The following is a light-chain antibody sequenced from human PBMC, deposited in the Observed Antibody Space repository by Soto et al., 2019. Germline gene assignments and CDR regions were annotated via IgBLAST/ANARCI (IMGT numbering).Light chain of an antibody. J-gene: IGKJ1*01. V-gene: IGKV3-11*01. Sequence: ETVLTQSPATLSLSPGERATLSCRASQSVRSXLAWYQHKPGQAPRLLIYDASNRATGIPGRFSGSGSGTDXXXXXXXLXPEDFAVYXCXQRDNWPWTFGQGAKVEIK. CDR2: DAS. CDR1: QSVRSX. CDR3: XQRDNWPWT.